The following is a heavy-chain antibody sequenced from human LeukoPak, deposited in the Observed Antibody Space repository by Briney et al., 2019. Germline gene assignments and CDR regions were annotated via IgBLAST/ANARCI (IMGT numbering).Heavy chain of an antibody. V-gene: IGHV3-53*01. J-gene: IGHJ4*02. CDR3: AGGNTWPGLSY. CDR1: GFTVSGNY. CDR2: IYTAGST. Sequence: GGSLRLSCAASGFTVSGNYMSWVLQAPGKGLEWVSVIYTAGSTYNADSVKGRFTISRDKSKNTLYLQMNTLRAEDTAVYFCAGGNTWPGLSYWGQGTLLTVSS. D-gene: IGHD6-25*01.